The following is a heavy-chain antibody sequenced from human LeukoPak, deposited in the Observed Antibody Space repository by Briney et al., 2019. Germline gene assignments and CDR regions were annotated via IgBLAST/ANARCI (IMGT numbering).Heavy chain of an antibody. J-gene: IGHJ4*02. Sequence: QPGRSLRLSCAASGFTFSSYAMHWVRQAPGKGLEWVAVISYDGSNKYYADSVKGRFTISRDNSKNTLYLQMNSLTAEDTAVYYCAREGSPRYFDWLLDTNKGFDYWGQGTLVTVSS. D-gene: IGHD3-9*01. CDR2: ISYDGSNK. V-gene: IGHV3-30*04. CDR3: AREGSPRYFDWLLDTNKGFDY. CDR1: GFTFSSYA.